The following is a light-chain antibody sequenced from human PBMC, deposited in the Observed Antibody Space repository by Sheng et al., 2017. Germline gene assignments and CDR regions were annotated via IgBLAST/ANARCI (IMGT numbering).Light chain of an antibody. V-gene: IGKV3-15*01. CDR1: QSVSSSY. Sequence: EIVLTQSPGTLSLSPGERATLSCRASQSVSSSYLAWYQQRPGQAPRLLIYGASTRATGIPVRFSGSGSGTEFTLTISSLQSEDFAVYYCQQYNNWPPRTFGQGTRLEIK. J-gene: IGKJ5*01. CDR2: GAS. CDR3: QQYNNWPPRT.